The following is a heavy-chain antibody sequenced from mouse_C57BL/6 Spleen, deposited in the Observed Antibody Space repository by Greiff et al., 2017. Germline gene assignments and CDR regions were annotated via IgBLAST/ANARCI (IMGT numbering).Heavy chain of an antibody. CDR2: IHPNSGST. D-gene: IGHD2-4*01. Sequence: VQLQQPGAELVKPGASVKLSCKASGYTFTSYWMHWVKQRPGQGLEWIGMIHPNSGSTNYNEKFKSKATLTVDKSSSTAYIQLSSLTSEDSAVYYCAKDDSLVYWGQGTTLTVSS. CDR1: GYTFTSYW. V-gene: IGHV1-64*01. CDR3: AKDDSLVY. J-gene: IGHJ2*01.